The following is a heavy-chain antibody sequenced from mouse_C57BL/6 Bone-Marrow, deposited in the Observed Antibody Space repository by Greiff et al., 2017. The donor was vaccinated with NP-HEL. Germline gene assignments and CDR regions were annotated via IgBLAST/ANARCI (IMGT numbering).Heavy chain of an antibody. CDR2: INPGSGGT. V-gene: IGHV1-54*01. CDR1: GYAFTNYL. J-gene: IGHJ1*03. Sequence: QVQLQQSGAELVRPGTSVKVSCKASGYAFTNYLIEWVKQRPGQGLEWIGVINPGSGGTNYNEKFEGKATLTADKSSSTAYMQLSSLTSEDSAVYFCARSGNHWYFDVWGTGTTVTVSS. D-gene: IGHD2-1*01. CDR3: ARSGNHWYFDV.